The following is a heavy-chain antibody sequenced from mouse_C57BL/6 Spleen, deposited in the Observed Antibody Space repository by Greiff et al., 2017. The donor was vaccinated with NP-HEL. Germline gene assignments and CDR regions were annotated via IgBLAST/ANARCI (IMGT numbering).Heavy chain of an antibody. D-gene: IGHD1-1*01. CDR1: GYAFSSSW. CDR3: ARGLYYYGSSYEYFDV. CDR2: IYPGDGDT. Sequence: VQLVESGPELVKPGASVKISCKASGYAFSSSWMNWVKQRPGKGLEWIGRIYPGDGDTNYNGKFKGKATLTADKSSSTAYMQLSSLTSEDSAVYFCARGLYYYGSSYEYFDVWGTGTTVTVSS. J-gene: IGHJ1*03. V-gene: IGHV1-82*01.